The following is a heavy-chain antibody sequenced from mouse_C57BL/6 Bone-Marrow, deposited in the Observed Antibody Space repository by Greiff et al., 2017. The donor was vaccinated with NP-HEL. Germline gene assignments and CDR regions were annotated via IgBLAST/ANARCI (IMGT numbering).Heavy chain of an antibody. CDR2: INPSNGGT. D-gene: IGHD3-2*02. V-gene: IGHV1-53*01. Sequence: QVQLQQSGTELVKPGASVKLSCKASGYTFTSYWMHWVRQRPGQGLEWIGNINPSNGGTNYNEKFKSKATLTVDKSSSTAYMQLSSLTSEDSAVYYCARLDSSGYGNYWGQGTTLTVSS. CDR1: GYTFTSYW. J-gene: IGHJ2*01. CDR3: ARLDSSGYGNY.